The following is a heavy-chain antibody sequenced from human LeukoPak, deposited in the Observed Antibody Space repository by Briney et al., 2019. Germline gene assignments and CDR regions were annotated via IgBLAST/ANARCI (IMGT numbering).Heavy chain of an antibody. D-gene: IGHD3-22*01. CDR1: GGSISSYY. J-gene: IGHJ4*02. CDR3: ARGGDYYDSSGYYYNL. V-gene: IGHV4-59*08. CDR2: IYYSGST. Sequence: SETLSLTCTVSGGSISSYYWSWIRQPPGKGLEWIGYIYYSGSTNYNPSLKSRVTISVDTSKNQFSLKLSSVTAADTAVYYCARGGDYYDSSGYYYNLWGQGTLVTVSS.